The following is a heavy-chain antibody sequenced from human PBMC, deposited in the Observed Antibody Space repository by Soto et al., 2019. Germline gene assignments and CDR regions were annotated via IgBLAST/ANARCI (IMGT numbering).Heavy chain of an antibody. J-gene: IGHJ4*02. CDR3: AADRGSYSGPLDY. D-gene: IGHD1-26*01. Sequence: ESGGGVVQPGRSLRLSCAASGLTFSNHAMHWVRQAPGKGLQWVALMSFDGSKEYYAESVKGRFTISRDNSRSTLSLQMTSRRAYDTALYYGAADRGSYSGPLDYWGQGTLVIVSS. V-gene: IGHV3-30*03. CDR2: MSFDGSKE. CDR1: GLTFSNHA.